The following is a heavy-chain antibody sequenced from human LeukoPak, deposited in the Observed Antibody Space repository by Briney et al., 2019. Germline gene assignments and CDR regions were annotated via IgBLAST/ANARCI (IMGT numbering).Heavy chain of an antibody. J-gene: IGHJ4*02. CDR2: IYYSGST. Sequence: SETLSLTCTVSGGSISSYYWSWIRQPPGKGLEWIGYIYYSGSTNYNPSLKSRVTISVDTSKNQFSLKLSSVTAADTAVYYCARGRSYYDILTGYYRGGYDYWGQGTLVTVSS. CDR1: GGSISSYY. V-gene: IGHV4-59*12. CDR3: ARGRSYYDILTGYYRGGYDY. D-gene: IGHD3-9*01.